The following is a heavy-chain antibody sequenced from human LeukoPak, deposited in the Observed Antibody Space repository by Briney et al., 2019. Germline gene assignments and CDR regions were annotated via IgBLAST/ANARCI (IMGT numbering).Heavy chain of an antibody. Sequence: QTGGSLRLSCAASGFTFSSYGMHWVRQAPGKGLEWVAFIRYDGSSKYNTDSVKGRFTISRDNSKNTLYLQMNSLRAEDTAVYYCAKGEGPYCGGDCYQSLHFDYWGQGTLVTVSS. J-gene: IGHJ4*02. CDR3: AKGEGPYCGGDCYQSLHFDY. CDR2: IRYDGSSK. V-gene: IGHV3-30*02. D-gene: IGHD2-21*01. CDR1: GFTFSSYG.